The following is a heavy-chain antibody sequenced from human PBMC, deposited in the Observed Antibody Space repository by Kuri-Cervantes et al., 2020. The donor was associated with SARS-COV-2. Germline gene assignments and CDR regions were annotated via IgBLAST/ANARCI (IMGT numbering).Heavy chain of an antibody. CDR1: GGSFSGCY. CDR2: INHSGST. Sequence: GSLRLSCAVYGGSFSGCYWSWIRQPPGKGLEWIGEINHSGSTNYNPSLKSRVTISVDTSKNQFSLKLSSVTAADTAVYYCARGRYFGPDYYGMDVWGQGTTVTVSS. D-gene: IGHD3-9*01. J-gene: IGHJ6*02. CDR3: ARGRYFGPDYYGMDV. V-gene: IGHV4-34*01.